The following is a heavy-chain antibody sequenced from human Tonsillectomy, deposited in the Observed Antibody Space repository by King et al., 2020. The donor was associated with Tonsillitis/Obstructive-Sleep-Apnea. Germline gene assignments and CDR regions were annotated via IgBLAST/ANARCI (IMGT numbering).Heavy chain of an antibody. CDR3: AIPRDYKGMDV. V-gene: IGHV3-74*01. J-gene: IGHJ6*04. Sequence: VQLVESGGGLVQPGGSLRVSCAASGFTFSSYWMHWVRQAPGKGLVWVSRINSDGSSTRYADSVKGRFTISRDNAKNTLYLQRNSLRAEDTVVYYCAIPRDYKGMDVWGKGTTVPVSS. CDR1: GFTFSSYW. CDR2: INSDGSST.